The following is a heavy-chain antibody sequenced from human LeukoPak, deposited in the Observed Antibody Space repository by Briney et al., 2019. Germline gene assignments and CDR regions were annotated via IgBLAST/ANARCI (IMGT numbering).Heavy chain of an antibody. Sequence: GGSLRLSCAASGFTFSSYAMSWVRQAPGKGLEWVSAISGSGGSTYYADSVKGRFTISRDNAKNSLYLQMNSLRAEDTAVYYCARDPPISAAGVYFDYWGRGTLVTVSS. J-gene: IGHJ4*02. CDR2: ISGSGGST. CDR3: ARDPPISAAGVYFDY. D-gene: IGHD6-13*01. V-gene: IGHV3-23*01. CDR1: GFTFSSYA.